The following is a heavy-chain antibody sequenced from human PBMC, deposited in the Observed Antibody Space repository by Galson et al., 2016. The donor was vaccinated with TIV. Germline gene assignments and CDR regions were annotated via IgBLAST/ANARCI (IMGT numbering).Heavy chain of an antibody. CDR1: GFILSTYA. V-gene: IGHV3-30-3*01. CDR2: TSYDGSNK. CDR3: ARDSGGYFMYYFDY. J-gene: IGHJ4*02. D-gene: IGHD3-10*01. Sequence: SLRLSCAASGFILSTYAMHWVRQAPGKGLEWVAVTSYDGSNKYYADSVKGRFTISRDNSKNTLYLQMNSLRAEDTAVYYCARDSGGYFMYYFDYWGQGTPVTVSS.